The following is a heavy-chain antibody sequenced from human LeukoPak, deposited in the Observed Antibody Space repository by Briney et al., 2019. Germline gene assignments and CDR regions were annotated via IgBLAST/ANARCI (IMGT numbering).Heavy chain of an antibody. D-gene: IGHD3-3*01. J-gene: IGHJ3*02. CDR2: ISNDSVDK. V-gene: IGHV3-11*04. CDR3: ARRDWVSGAVRAFDI. Sequence: GGSLRLSCVGSGFLFSDYYMSWIRQAPGKGLEWVTYISNDSVDKYYVDSVRGRFTISRDNAKKSMYLQMSGLRVEDTAVYYCARRDWVSGAVRAFDIWGQGTMVTVSS. CDR1: GFLFSDYY.